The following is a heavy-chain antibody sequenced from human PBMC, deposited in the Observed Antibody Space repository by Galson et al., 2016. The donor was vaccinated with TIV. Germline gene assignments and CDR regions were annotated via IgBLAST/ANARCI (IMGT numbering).Heavy chain of an antibody. CDR1: GDPFSSGSFY. D-gene: IGHD3-22*01. J-gene: IGHJ6*02. CDR3: AREGDYYYDNRAGGYYGGGMDV. Sequence: TLSLTCTVSGDPFSSGSFYWRWIRQPAGKGLEWIGRIYTSGSTKYNPSLKIRVSIYKDTSKKQFSLKLHSVTAADTAVYYCAREGDYYYDNRAGGYYGGGMDVWGQGTTVTVSS. V-gene: IGHV4-61*02. CDR2: IYTSGST.